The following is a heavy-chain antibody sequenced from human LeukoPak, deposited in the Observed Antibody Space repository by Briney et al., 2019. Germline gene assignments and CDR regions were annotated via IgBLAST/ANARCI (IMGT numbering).Heavy chain of an antibody. V-gene: IGHV3-30-3*01. Sequence: GGSLRLSCAASGFTFSNYTMHWVRQAPGKGLEWVAVLSSDGSNKYYADSVKGRFTISRDNSKNTLYLQMNSLRVEDTAVYYCARAVQEDWYFDLWGRGTLVTVSS. CDR1: GFTFSNYT. CDR2: LSSDGSNK. J-gene: IGHJ2*01. D-gene: IGHD6-19*01. CDR3: ARAVQEDWYFDL.